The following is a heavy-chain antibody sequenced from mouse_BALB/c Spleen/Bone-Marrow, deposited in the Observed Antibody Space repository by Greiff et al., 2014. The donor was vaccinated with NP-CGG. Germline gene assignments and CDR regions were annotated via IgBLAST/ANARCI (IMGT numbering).Heavy chain of an antibody. V-gene: IGHV1S56*01. Sequence: QVQLKESGPELVKPGASVRISCKASNYTFTTYYIYWVKQRPGQGLEWIGWIYPGNVNTKYNEKFKAKATLTADKSSSTAYMQLSSLTLEDSAVYFCARSWYGSYYGYWGQGTPLTVSS. CDR3: ARSWYGSYYGY. D-gene: IGHD1-1*01. J-gene: IGHJ2*01. CDR1: NYTFTTYY. CDR2: IYPGNVNT.